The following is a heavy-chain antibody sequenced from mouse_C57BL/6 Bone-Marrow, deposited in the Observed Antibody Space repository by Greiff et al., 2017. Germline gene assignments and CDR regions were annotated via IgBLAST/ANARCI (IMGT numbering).Heavy chain of an antibody. Sequence: QVQLQQSGPELVKPGASVKISCKASGYAFSSSWMNWVKQRPGKGLEWIGRIYPGDGDTNYNGKFKGKATLTADKSSSTAYMQLSSLTSEDSAVYFCVRYGNVAWFAYWGQGTLVTVSA. CDR3: VRYGNVAWFAY. D-gene: IGHD2-1*01. CDR1: GYAFSSSW. J-gene: IGHJ3*01. V-gene: IGHV1-82*01. CDR2: IYPGDGDT.